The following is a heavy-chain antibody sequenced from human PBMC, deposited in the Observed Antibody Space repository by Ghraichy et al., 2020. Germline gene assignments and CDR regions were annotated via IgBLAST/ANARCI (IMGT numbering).Heavy chain of an antibody. V-gene: IGHV3-7*03. CDR2: IKQDGSEK. Sequence: GESLNISCAASGFTFSSYWMSWVRQAPGKGLEWVANIKQDGSEKYYVDSVKGRFTISRDNAKNSLYLQMNSLRAEDTAVYYCARTATNYYGSGSYYAYWGQGTLVTVSS. CDR1: GFTFSSYW. D-gene: IGHD3-10*01. CDR3: ARTATNYYGSGSYYAY. J-gene: IGHJ4*02.